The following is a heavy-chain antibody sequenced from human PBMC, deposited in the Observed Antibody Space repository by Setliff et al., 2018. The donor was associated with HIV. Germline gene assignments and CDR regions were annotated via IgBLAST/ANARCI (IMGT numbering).Heavy chain of an antibody. D-gene: IGHD2-2*01. CDR1: GGSIRTGDYY. Sequence: SETLSLTCTVSGGSIRTGDYYWNWIRKRPGKGLEWIGYISSSGNTYSNPSLKNRLIISMDTSKNQFSLKLTAVTAADTAFYYCARLKPPYCSSRSCYWGAFDIWGQGAMVTVSS. CDR2: ISSSGNT. V-gene: IGHV4-31*03. J-gene: IGHJ3*02. CDR3: ARLKPPYCSSRSCYWGAFDI.